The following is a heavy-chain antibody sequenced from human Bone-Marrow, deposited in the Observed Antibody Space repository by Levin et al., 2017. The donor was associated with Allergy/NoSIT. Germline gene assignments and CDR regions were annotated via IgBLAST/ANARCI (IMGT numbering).Heavy chain of an antibody. CDR1: GGSVSSGNYF. CDR2: IYYHEYT. D-gene: IGHD3-10*01. Sequence: SQTLSLTCNVSGGSVSSGNYFWTWIRQSPGKGLEWIGYIYYHEYTYSNPSLKSRLTISEDTSKNQFSLKLASVTAADTAVYYCARGYGAGSYYYYGVDVWGQGTTVTVSS. V-gene: IGHV4-30-4*01. J-gene: IGHJ6*02. CDR3: ARGYGAGSYYYYGVDV.